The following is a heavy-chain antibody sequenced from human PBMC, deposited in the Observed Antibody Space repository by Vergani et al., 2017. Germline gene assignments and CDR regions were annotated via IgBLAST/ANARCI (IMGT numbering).Heavy chain of an antibody. V-gene: IGHV3-30*03. CDR3: ATKSCGTPGCQIGYFRE. Sequence: QVHLVESGGGVVQPGRSLRLSCVVSGFTSSYYGMHWSRQAPAKGLEWVAVISYDGTQKYYADSVKGRFTISRDNSKSTLYLQMNSLRTEDTAVYYCATKSCGTPGCQIGYFREWGQGTLVTVSS. J-gene: IGHJ1*01. CDR2: ISYDGTQK. D-gene: IGHD1-1*01. CDR1: GFTSSYYG.